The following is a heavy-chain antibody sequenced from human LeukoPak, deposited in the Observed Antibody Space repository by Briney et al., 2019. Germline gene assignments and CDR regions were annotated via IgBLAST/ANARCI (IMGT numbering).Heavy chain of an antibody. Sequence: ASVKVSCKASGYTFTGYYMHWVRQAPGQGLEWMGWINPNSGGTNYAQKFQGRVTMTRDTSISTAYMELSRLRSDDTAVYYCARNLDCSGGSCYSFALQLFDYWGQGILVTVSS. J-gene: IGHJ4*02. CDR3: ARNLDCSGGSCYSFALQLFDY. CDR2: INPNSGGT. CDR1: GYTFTGYY. V-gene: IGHV1-2*02. D-gene: IGHD2-15*01.